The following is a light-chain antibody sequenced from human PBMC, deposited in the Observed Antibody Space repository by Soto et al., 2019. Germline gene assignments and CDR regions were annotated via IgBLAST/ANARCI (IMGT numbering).Light chain of an antibody. Sequence: EVVLTQSPGTLSFSPGERATLSCRASQSVSSNYLAWYQQKPGQAPRLLIYAASTRATGIPARFSGGGSGTDFTLTISRLEPEDFAVYYCLQYGSSPLYSFGQGTKLDIK. CDR3: LQYGSSPLYS. CDR1: QSVSSNY. V-gene: IGKV3-20*01. CDR2: AAS. J-gene: IGKJ2*01.